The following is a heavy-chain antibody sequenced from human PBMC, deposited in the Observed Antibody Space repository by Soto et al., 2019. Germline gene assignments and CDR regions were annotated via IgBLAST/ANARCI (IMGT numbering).Heavy chain of an antibody. D-gene: IGHD3-10*01. Sequence: GGSLKLSCAAIGFPFYSYAMSSVRQAPGKGLEWVSSIRDSGGRTYYADSVKGRFTISRDNSKNTLYLQMNSLRVEDTAVYYCAKDSEASGTYTSMDVWGQGT. V-gene: IGHV3-23*01. J-gene: IGHJ6*02. CDR3: AKDSEASGTYTSMDV. CDR2: IRDSGGRT. CDR1: GFPFYSYA.